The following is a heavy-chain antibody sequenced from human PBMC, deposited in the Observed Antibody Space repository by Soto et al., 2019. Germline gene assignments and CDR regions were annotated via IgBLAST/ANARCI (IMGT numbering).Heavy chain of an antibody. Sequence: PGESLKISCRTSGYRFTSYWIAWVRQMPGKGLEWMGIIFPSDSDTRYSPSFQGQVTISADRSTSTVFLQWASLKASDTAVYFCSRKKKNGYFNLFRPLGQGTLVTVSS. CDR1: GYRFTSYW. V-gene: IGHV5-51*01. J-gene: IGHJ5*02. CDR2: IFPSDSDT. CDR3: SRKKKNGYFNLFRP. D-gene: IGHD5-18*01.